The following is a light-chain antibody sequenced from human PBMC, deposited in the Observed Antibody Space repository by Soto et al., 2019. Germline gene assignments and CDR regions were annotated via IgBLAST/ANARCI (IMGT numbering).Light chain of an antibody. CDR3: SSYAGSSLPVA. V-gene: IGLV2-8*01. CDR1: SSDVGGYDF. Sequence: QSVLTQPPSASGSPGQSVTISCTGASSDVGGYDFVSWYQQHPGKAPKIMIYDVTKRPSGVPDRFSGSKSGNAAALTVSGLQAEDEADYSCSSYAGSSLPVAFGGGTKLTVL. CDR2: DVT. J-gene: IGLJ2*01.